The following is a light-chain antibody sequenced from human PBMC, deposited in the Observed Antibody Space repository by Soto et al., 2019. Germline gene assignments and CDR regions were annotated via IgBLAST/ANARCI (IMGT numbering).Light chain of an antibody. J-gene: IGKJ1*01. Sequence: ESVLTQSPGTLSLSPGERATLSCRASQSVSSSFLAWYQLKPGQAPRLLIYGASSRDTGIPDRFSGSGSGTDLTLTISRLELEDFAVYYCQQYDSSPWTFGQGTNVEIK. V-gene: IGKV3-20*01. CDR2: GAS. CDR3: QQYDSSPWT. CDR1: QSVSSSF.